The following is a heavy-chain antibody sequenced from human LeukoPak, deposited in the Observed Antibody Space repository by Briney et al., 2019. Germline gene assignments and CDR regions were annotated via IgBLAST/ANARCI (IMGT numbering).Heavy chain of an antibody. J-gene: IGHJ4*02. CDR1: GFTFSSYS. CDR2: IKQDGSEK. CDR3: ARDGRYSGYDRRFGNDY. Sequence: GGSLRLSCAASGFTFSSYSMNWVRQAPGKGLEWVANIKQDGSEKYYVDSVKGRFTISRDNAKNSLYLQMNSLRAEDTAVYYCARDGRYSGYDRRFGNDYWGQGTLVTVSS. D-gene: IGHD5-12*01. V-gene: IGHV3-7*01.